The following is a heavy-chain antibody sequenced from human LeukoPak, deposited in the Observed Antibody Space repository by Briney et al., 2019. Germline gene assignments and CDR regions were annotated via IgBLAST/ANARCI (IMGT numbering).Heavy chain of an antibody. D-gene: IGHD2-15*01. CDR2: IYNSENT. Sequence: PSETLSLTCTVSGGSISSYYWSWIRQPPGKGLEWIGYIYNSENTNYNPSLKSRVTISLDTSKSQFSLKLSSVTAADTAVYYCARGGLGYCSGGSCYQGTFDIWGQGTMVTV. V-gene: IGHV4-59*01. CDR1: GGSISSYY. J-gene: IGHJ3*02. CDR3: ARGGLGYCSGGSCYQGTFDI.